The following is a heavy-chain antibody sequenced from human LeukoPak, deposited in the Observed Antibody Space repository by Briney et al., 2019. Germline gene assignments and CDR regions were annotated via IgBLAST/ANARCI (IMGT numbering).Heavy chain of an antibody. CDR3: ARGYSSRY. CDR2: IYYSGST. J-gene: IGHJ4*02. V-gene: IGHV4-59*01. Sequence: SETLSLTCTVSGGSISSYYRSWIRQPPGKGLEWIGYIYYSGSTNYNPSLKSRVTISVDTSKNQFSLKLSSVTAADTAVYYCARGYSSRYWGQGTLVTVSS. CDR1: GGSISSYY. D-gene: IGHD6-13*01.